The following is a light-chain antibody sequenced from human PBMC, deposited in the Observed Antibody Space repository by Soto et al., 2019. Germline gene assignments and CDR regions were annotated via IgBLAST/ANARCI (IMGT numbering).Light chain of an antibody. J-gene: IGKJ3*01. V-gene: IGKV3-20*01. CDR2: GAS. CDR1: QSFSSTY. CDR3: QLYGSSPLFT. Sequence: EIVLTQSPDTLSLSPGERATLSCRASQSFSSTYLAWFQQKPGQTPRPLISGASSRATGIPERFSGSGSGTDFTLTISRLEPEDFAVYWCQLYGSSPLFTFGPGTKVDIK.